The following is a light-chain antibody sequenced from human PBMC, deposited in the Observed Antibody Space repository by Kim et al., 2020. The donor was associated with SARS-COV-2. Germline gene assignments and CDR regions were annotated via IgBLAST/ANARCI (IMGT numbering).Light chain of an antibody. CDR2: AAS. V-gene: IGKV1-8*01. CDR1: QGISIH. Sequence: SASTGDRVTITSRASQGISIHLAWYQQKPGKAPKLLISAASSLQSGVPSRFSGSGSGTDFTLIISCLQSEDFATYYCQQYYSYPSFGPGTKVDIK. J-gene: IGKJ3*01. CDR3: QQYYSYPS.